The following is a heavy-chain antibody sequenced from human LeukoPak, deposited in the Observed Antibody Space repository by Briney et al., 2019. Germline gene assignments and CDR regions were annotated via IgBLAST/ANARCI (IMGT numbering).Heavy chain of an antibody. CDR1: GGTFSGYA. V-gene: IGHV1-69*13. D-gene: IGHD5-18*01. CDR2: IIPIFGTA. Sequence: ASVKVSCKASGGTFSGYAISWVRQAPGQGLEWMGGIIPIFGTANYAQKFQGRVTITADESTSTAYMELSSLRSEDTAVYYCARAGDTAMVTLDYWGQGTLVTVSS. J-gene: IGHJ4*02. CDR3: ARAGDTAMVTLDY.